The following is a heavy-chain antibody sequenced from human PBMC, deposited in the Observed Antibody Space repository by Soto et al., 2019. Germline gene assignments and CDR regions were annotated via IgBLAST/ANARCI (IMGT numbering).Heavy chain of an antibody. Sequence: QAPGKGLEWVSLITWTGGSIYYADSVRSRFTNSRKNSKNYVFLQMNSLRTEDAGLYYCVKDMNYGGNSGYSDYWVQGALVTVSS. D-gene: IGHD4-17*01. V-gene: IGHV3-43*01. CDR3: VKDMNYGGNSGYSDY. CDR2: ITWTGGSI. J-gene: IGHJ4*02.